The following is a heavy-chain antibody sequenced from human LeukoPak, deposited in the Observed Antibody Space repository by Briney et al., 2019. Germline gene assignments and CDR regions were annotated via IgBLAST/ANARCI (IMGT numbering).Heavy chain of an antibody. D-gene: IGHD4-23*01. J-gene: IGHJ4*02. CDR2: ISGSGDSDST. CDR3: AKAPTTVVPRGYFDY. CDR1: GFTFSSYA. V-gene: IGHV3-23*01. Sequence: QTGGSLRLSCAASGFTFSSYAMSWVRQAPGKGLEWVSGISGSGDSDSTYYADSVKGRFTISRDNSKNTLYLQMNSLRAEDTAVYYCAKAPTTVVPRGYFDYWGQGTLVTVSS.